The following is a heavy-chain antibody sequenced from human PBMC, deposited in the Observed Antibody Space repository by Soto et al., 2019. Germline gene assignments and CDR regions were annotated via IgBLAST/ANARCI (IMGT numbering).Heavy chain of an antibody. D-gene: IGHD4-17*01. Sequence: QVQLVQSGAEVKKPGSSVKVSCKASGGTFSSYAISWVRQAPGQGLEWMGGIIPIFGTANYAQKFQGRVTITADESTSTAYMELSSMRSEDTAVYYCASRTTVTTYYYYGMDVWGQGTTVTVSS. CDR2: IIPIFGTA. J-gene: IGHJ6*02. CDR1: GGTFSSYA. CDR3: ASRTTVTTYYYYGMDV. V-gene: IGHV1-69*01.